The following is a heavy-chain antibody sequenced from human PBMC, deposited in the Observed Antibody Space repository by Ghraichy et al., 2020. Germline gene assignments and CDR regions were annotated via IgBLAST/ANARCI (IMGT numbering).Heavy chain of an antibody. V-gene: IGHV4-30-4*01. Sequence: TLSLTCTVSGGSISSGDYYWSWIRQPPGKGLEWIGYIYYSGSTYYNPSLKSRVTISVDTSKNQFSLKLSSVTAADTAVYYCAREFDQSTVIKPYFDYWGQGTLVTVSS. CDR1: GGSISSGDYY. CDR2: IYYSGST. D-gene: IGHD4-17*01. J-gene: IGHJ4*02. CDR3: AREFDQSTVIKPYFDY.